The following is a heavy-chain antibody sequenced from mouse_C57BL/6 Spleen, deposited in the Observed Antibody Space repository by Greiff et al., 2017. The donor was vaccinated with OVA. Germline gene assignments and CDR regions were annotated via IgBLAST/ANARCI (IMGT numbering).Heavy chain of an antibody. CDR1: GYSITSGYY. CDR2: ISYDGSN. Sequence: EVQLQESGPGLVKPSQSLSLTCSVTGYSITSGYYWHWIRQFPGNKLEWMGYISYDGSNNYNPSLKNRISITRDTSKNQFFLKLNSVTTEDTAAYYGARADYDGDYYAMDYWGQGTSVTVSS. J-gene: IGHJ4*01. V-gene: IGHV3-6*01. D-gene: IGHD2-4*01. CDR3: ARADYDGDYYAMDY.